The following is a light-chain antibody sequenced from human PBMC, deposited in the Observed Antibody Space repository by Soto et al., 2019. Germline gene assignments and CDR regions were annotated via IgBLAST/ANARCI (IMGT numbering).Light chain of an antibody. Sequence: QTVVTQEPSFSVSPGGTVTLTCGLSSGSVSTSYYPSWHQQTPGQAPRTLIYSTNTRSSGVPDRFSGSILGNKAALTITGAQADDESDYYCVLYMGSGPWVFGGGTKLTVL. CDR3: VLYMGSGPWV. CDR1: SGSVSTSYY. J-gene: IGLJ3*02. CDR2: STN. V-gene: IGLV8-61*01.